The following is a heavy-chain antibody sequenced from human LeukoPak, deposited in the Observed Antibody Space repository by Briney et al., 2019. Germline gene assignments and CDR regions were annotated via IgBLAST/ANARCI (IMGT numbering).Heavy chain of an antibody. Sequence: GGSLRLSCAASGFTVSSNYMSWVRQAPGKGLEWVSVIYSGGSTYYADSVKGRFTISRDNSKNTLYLQMNSLRAEDTAVYYCARGRIAHMTCYYYYMDVWGKGTTVTISS. D-gene: IGHD6-13*01. CDR2: IYSGGST. CDR1: GFTVSSNY. CDR3: ARGRIAHMTCYYYYMDV. V-gene: IGHV3-53*01. J-gene: IGHJ6*03.